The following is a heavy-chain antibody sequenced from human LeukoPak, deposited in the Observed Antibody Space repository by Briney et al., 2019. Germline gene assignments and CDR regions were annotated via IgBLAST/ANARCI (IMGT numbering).Heavy chain of an antibody. CDR1: GFTFSSYA. Sequence: GGSLRLSCAASGFTFSSYAMHWVRQAPGKGLEWVAVISYDGSNKYYADSVEGRFTISRDNSRNTLYLQMNSLRAEDTAVYYCASEGYCSGGSCPPDYWGQGTLVTVSS. J-gene: IGHJ4*02. CDR2: ISYDGSNK. D-gene: IGHD2-15*01. CDR3: ASEGYCSGGSCPPDY. V-gene: IGHV3-30-3*01.